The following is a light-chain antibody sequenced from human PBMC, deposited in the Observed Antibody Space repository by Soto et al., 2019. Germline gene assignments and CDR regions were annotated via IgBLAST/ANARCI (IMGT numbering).Light chain of an antibody. CDR2: EVS. V-gene: IGLV2-14*01. Sequence: QSALTQPASVSGSPGQSITISCTGTSSDVGGYNYVSWYQQHPDNAPKLMIYEVSNRPSGDSNRSLSSTSGNTASLTVSVLQAEDESDYYCSSYTSSSTLPYVFGTGTKVTVL. J-gene: IGLJ1*01. CDR1: SSDVGGYNY. CDR3: SSYTSSSTLPYV.